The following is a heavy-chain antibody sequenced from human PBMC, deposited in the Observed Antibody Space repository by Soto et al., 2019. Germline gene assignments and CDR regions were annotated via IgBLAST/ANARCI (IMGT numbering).Heavy chain of an antibody. Sequence: SETLSLTCTVSGGSINSNNYYWAWIRQPPGKGLAWIASIYYGGSTYYNTSLKSRVTISRDTSKNQFSLRLTSMTAADTAVYYCAKVVVAATRHSDFDSWGQGTLVTVSS. V-gene: IGHV4-39*02. CDR3: AKVVVAATRHSDFDS. J-gene: IGHJ4*02. CDR1: GGSINSNNYY. D-gene: IGHD2-15*01. CDR2: IYYGGST.